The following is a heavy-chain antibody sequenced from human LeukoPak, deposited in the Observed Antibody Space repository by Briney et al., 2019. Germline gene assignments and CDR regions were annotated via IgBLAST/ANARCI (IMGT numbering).Heavy chain of an antibody. CDR3: ARDYCSSTSCLLDY. Sequence: GGSLILSCAAYGFSFSTYAMHWVRQAPGKGLEYVLAISSNGGSTYYANSVKGRFTISRDNSKNTLYLQMGSLRAEDMAVYYCARDYCSSTSCLLDYWGQGTLVTVSS. V-gene: IGHV3-64*01. J-gene: IGHJ4*02. CDR2: ISSNGGST. CDR1: GFSFSTYA. D-gene: IGHD2-2*01.